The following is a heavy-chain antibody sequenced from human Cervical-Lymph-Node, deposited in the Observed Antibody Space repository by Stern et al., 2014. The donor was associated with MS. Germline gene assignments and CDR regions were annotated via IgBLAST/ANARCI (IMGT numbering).Heavy chain of an antibody. J-gene: IGHJ5*02. CDR2: ISGYNDDT. CDR3: ARDPHIAVAGTGGGFDP. CDR1: GYTFTSYG. V-gene: IGHV1-18*01. Sequence: QVQLVASGAEVKKPGASVKVSCKASGYTFTSYGISWVRQAPGQGLEWMGWISGYNDDTNYVEKFQGRVTMTRDTSTSTAYLELRSLRSDDTAVYYCARDPHIAVAGTGGGFDPWGQGTLVTVSS. D-gene: IGHD6-19*01.